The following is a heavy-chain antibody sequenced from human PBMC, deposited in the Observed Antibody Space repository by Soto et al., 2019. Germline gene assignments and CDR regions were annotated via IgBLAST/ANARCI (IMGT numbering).Heavy chain of an antibody. D-gene: IGHD6-13*01. CDR1: GFTFSSYP. CDR3: ARDLNIAAAGYYFDY. V-gene: IGHV3-30*04. CDR2: ISNDGRDK. Sequence: QVQLVESGGGVVQPGRSLRLSCAASGFTFSSYPMHWVRRAPGKGLEWVAVISNDGRDKHHADSVKGRFTISRDNSKNTRYLQMNSLRPEDTAVYYCARDLNIAAAGYYFDYWGQGTLVTVSS. J-gene: IGHJ4*02.